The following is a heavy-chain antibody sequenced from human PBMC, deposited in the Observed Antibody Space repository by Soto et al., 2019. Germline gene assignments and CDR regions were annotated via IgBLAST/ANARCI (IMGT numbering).Heavy chain of an antibody. CDR1: GFTFRSYA. V-gene: IGHV3-23*01. D-gene: IGHD3-16*01. Sequence: GGPLRLSCEGTGFTFRSYAMNWVRQVPGKGLEWVAGLSASGSRTFYAESVKGRFTISRDNSKNTVFLQMDSLRAEDAALYFCAKSHTGLVTFDSWGQGTLVTVSS. J-gene: IGHJ4*02. CDR3: AKSHTGLVTFDS. CDR2: LSASGSRT.